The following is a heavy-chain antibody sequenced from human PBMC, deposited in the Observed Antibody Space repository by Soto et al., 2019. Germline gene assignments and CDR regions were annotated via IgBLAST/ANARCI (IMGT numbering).Heavy chain of an antibody. Sequence: ASVKVSCKASGYTFTRYYMHWVRQAPGQGLEWMGIINPSGGSTSYAQKFQGRVTMARDTRTVYMELNSLRSEDTAVYYCASSHYESTGYSGFDPWGQGTLVTVSS. D-gene: IGHD3-22*01. J-gene: IGHJ5*02. V-gene: IGHV1-46*01. CDR3: ASSHYESTGYSGFDP. CDR1: GYTFTRYY. CDR2: INPSGGST.